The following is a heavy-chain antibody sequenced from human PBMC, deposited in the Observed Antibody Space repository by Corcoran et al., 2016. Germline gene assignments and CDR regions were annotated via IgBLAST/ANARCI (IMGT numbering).Heavy chain of an antibody. J-gene: IGHJ2*01. CDR2: IWYDGSNK. CDR3: ARDRDSAYYDL. D-gene: IGHD2-15*01. Sequence: QVHLVESGGVVVQPGRSLRLSCAASGFTFRNYGMHWVRQAPGKGLEWVTFIWYDGSNKYYVDSVEGRFTISRDNSKNTLSLQMNSLTAEDTAIYFCARDRDSAYYDLWGRGTLVTVSS. CDR1: GFTFRNYG. V-gene: IGHV3-33*01.